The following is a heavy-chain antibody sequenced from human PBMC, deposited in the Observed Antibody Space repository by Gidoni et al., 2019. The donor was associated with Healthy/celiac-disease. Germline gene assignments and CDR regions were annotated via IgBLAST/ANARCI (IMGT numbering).Heavy chain of an antibody. Sequence: QVQLVASGGGVVQPGRSLRLSCAASGFTFSSYAMHWVRQAPGKGLEWVAVISYDGSNKYYADSVKGRFTISRDNSKNTLYLQMNSLRAEDTAVYYCARGASQLAPAWVYWGQGTLVTVSS. V-gene: IGHV3-30-3*01. CDR1: GFTFSSYA. J-gene: IGHJ4*02. CDR3: ARGASQLAPAWVY. CDR2: ISYDGSNK. D-gene: IGHD6-6*01.